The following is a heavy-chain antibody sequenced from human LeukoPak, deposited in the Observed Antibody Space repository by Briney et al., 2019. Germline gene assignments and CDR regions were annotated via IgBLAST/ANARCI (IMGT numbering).Heavy chain of an antibody. CDR2: ISYDGSNK. D-gene: IGHD4-17*01. CDR1: GFTFSSYA. V-gene: IGHV3-30*04. Sequence: AGGSLRLSCAASGFTFSSYAMHWVRQAPGKGLEWVAVISYDGSNKYYADSVKGRFTISRDNSKNTLYLQMNSLRAEDTAVYYCARGSYGDYLFDYWGQGTLVTVSS. J-gene: IGHJ4*02. CDR3: ARGSYGDYLFDY.